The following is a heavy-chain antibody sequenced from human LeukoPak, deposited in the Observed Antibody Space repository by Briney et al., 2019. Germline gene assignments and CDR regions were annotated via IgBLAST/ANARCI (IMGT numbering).Heavy chain of an antibody. Sequence: ASVKVSCKASGGTFRIYAISWVRQAPGQGLEWMGGIIPIFGTANYAQKFQGRVTITADESTSTAYMELSSLRSEDTAVYYCARDQGYRYGYGDFDYWGQGTLVTVSS. D-gene: IGHD5-18*01. CDR1: GGTFRIYA. CDR3: ARDQGYRYGYGDFDY. V-gene: IGHV1-69*13. CDR2: IIPIFGTA. J-gene: IGHJ4*02.